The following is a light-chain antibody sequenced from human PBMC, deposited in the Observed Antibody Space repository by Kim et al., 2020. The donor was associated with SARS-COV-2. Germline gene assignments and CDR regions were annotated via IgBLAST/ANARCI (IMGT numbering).Light chain of an antibody. CDR3: SSYTSSSWV. CDR2: DVS. CDR1: SSVVGGYNY. Sequence: LSQPASVSGSPGQSITISCTGTSSVVGGYNYVSWYQQHPGKAPKLMIYDVSNRPSGVSNRFSGSKSGNTASLTISGLQAEDEADYYCSSYTSSSWVFG. V-gene: IGLV2-14*03. J-gene: IGLJ3*02.